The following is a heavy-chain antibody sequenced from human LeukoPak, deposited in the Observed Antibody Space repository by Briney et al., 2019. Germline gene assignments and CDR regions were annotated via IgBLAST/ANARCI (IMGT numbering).Heavy chain of an antibody. CDR1: GFTFSSYE. CDR2: ISSSGSNI. D-gene: IGHD2-15*01. V-gene: IGHV3-48*03. J-gene: IGHJ6*03. CDR3: ASCSGGSCYYYYMDV. Sequence: GGSLRLSCAASGFTFSSYEMNWVRQAPGKGLEWVSYISSSGSNIYYADSVKGRFTISRDNAKNSLYLQMNSLRAEDTAVYYCASCSGGSCYYYYMDVWGKGTTVTVSS.